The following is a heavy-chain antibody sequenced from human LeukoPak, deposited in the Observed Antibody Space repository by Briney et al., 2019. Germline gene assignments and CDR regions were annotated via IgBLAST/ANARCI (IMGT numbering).Heavy chain of an antibody. CDR1: GITLSNYG. Sequence: GGSLRLSCAVSGITLSNYGMSWVRQAPGKGLEWVAGISDSGGRTNYADSVKGRFTISRDNPKNTLYLQMNSLRAEDTAVYYCARIPVWVAGYSSSWYVAYWGQGTLVTVSS. D-gene: IGHD6-13*01. CDR3: ARIPVWVAGYSSSWYVAY. J-gene: IGHJ4*02. V-gene: IGHV3-23*01. CDR2: ISDSGGRT.